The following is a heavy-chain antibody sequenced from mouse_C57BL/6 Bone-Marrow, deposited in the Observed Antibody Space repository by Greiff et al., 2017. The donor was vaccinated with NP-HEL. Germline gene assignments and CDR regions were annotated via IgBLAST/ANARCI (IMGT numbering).Heavy chain of an antibody. CDR2: INPNNGGT. CDR1: GYTFTDYN. Sequence: VQLQQSGPELVKPGASVKMSCKASGYTFTDYNMHWVKQSHGKSLEWIGYINPNNGGTSYNQKFKGKATLTVNKSSSTAYMELRSLTLEDSAVYYCARAYYSNYIAYWGQGTLVTVSA. CDR3: ARAYYSNYIAY. V-gene: IGHV1-22*01. J-gene: IGHJ3*01. D-gene: IGHD2-5*01.